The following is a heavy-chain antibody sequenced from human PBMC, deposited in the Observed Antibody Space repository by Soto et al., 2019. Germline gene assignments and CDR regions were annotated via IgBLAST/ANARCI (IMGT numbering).Heavy chain of an antibody. V-gene: IGHV3-48*01. CDR2: ISSSSSTI. Sequence: EVQLVESGGGLVQPGGSLRLSCAASGFTFSSYSMNWVRQAPGKGLEWVSYISSSSSTIYYADSVKGRFTISRDNAKNSLYLQMNRLRAEDTAVYYCARGRLWFWELFYFDYWGQGTLVTVSS. CDR1: GFTFSSYS. J-gene: IGHJ4*02. CDR3: ARGRLWFWELFYFDY. D-gene: IGHD3-10*01.